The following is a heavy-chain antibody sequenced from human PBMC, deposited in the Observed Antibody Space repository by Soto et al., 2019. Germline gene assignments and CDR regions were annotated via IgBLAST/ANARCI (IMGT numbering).Heavy chain of an antibody. J-gene: IGHJ5*02. Sequence: SETLSLTCAVYGGSFSGYYWSWIRQPPGKGLEWIGEINHSGSTNYNPSLKSRVTISVDTSKNQFSLKLSSVTAADTAVYYCARAGFIVVVPAAIMGAWFDPWGQGTLVPVSS. CDR2: INHSGST. D-gene: IGHD2-2*01. V-gene: IGHV4-34*01. CDR1: GGSFSGYY. CDR3: ARAGFIVVVPAAIMGAWFDP.